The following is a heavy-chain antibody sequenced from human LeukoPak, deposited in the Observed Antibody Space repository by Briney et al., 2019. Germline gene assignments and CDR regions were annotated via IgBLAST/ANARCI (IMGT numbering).Heavy chain of an antibody. J-gene: IGHJ3*02. Sequence: PSETLSLTCTVSGGSFSSSSHYWGWVRQPPGKGREWVVSMYYSGSTYSNASLRSRVTISVDTSRDQFSLKLSSVTAADTAVYYCARHFDRDGYKSNAFDIWGQGTMVTVSS. D-gene: IGHD5-24*01. CDR1: GGSFSSSSHY. V-gene: IGHV4-39*01. CDR2: MYYSGST. CDR3: ARHFDRDGYKSNAFDI.